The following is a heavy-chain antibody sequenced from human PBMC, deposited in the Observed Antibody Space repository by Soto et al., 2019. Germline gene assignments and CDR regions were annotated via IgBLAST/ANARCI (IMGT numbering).Heavy chain of an antibody. Sequence: EVQLLESGGGLVQPGGSLRLSCAASGFTFSNYAMTWVRQAPGKGLERVSGISGSGGNTYYADSVKGRFTISRDNSKNTLYLQMNSLRAEDTAVYYCATAYRTSCSTTRCPFDPWGQGTLVTVPS. CDR3: ATAYRTSCSTTRCPFDP. D-gene: IGHD2-2*01. CDR1: GFTFSNYA. V-gene: IGHV3-23*01. CDR2: ISGSGGNT. J-gene: IGHJ5*02.